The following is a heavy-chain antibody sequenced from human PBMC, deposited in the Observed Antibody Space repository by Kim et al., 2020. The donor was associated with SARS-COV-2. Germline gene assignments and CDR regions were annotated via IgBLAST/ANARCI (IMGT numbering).Heavy chain of an antibody. CDR2: INEDETNT. D-gene: IGHD3-16*01. Sequence: GGSLRLSCAASGFTLTNYWMHWVRQAPGKGLVWVSRINEDETNTGYAGSVKGRFTISRDIAQNKVYLQMNSLGAEDTAVYYCARGPSPGGRGYYYYGMDVWSQGTTVTVSS. CDR3: ARGPSPGGRGYYYYGMDV. V-gene: IGHV3-74*01. J-gene: IGHJ6*02. CDR1: GFTLTNYW.